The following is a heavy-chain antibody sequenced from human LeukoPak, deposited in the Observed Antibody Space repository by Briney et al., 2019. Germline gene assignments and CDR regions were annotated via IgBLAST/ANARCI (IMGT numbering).Heavy chain of an antibody. J-gene: IGHJ5*02. CDR3: ARHRWRAAGRPTKNWFDP. D-gene: IGHD5-12*01. V-gene: IGHV4-34*01. Sequence: KTSETLSLTCAVYGGSFSGYYWSWIRQPPGKGLEWIGEINHSGSTNYNPSLKSRVTISVDTSKNQFSLKLSSVTAADTAVYYCARHRWRAAGRPTKNWFDPWGQGTLVTVSS. CDR1: GGSFSGYY. CDR2: INHSGST.